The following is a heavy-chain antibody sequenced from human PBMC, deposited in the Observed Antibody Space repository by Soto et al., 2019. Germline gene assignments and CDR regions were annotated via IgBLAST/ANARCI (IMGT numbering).Heavy chain of an antibody. CDR1: GFTFSSYA. D-gene: IGHD6-6*01. J-gene: IGHJ4*02. V-gene: IGHV3-23*01. CDR3: AKPGSYSSSHSFDY. CDR2: ISGSGGST. Sequence: GGSLRLSCAASGFTFSSYAMSWVRQPPGNGLEWVSAISGSGGSTYYADSVKGRFTISRGNSKNTLYLQMNSLRAEDTAVYYCAKPGSYSSSHSFDYWGQGTLVTVSS.